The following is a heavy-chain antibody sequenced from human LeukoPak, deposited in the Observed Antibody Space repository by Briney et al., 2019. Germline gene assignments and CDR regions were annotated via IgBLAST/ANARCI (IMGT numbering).Heavy chain of an antibody. CDR1: GFTFSSYG. J-gene: IGHJ1*01. CDR2: IRYDGSNK. V-gene: IGHV3-30*02. Sequence: PGGSLRLSCAASGFTFSSYGMHWVRQAPGKGLERVAFIRYDGSNKYYAASVKGRFTISRDNSKNTLYRQMNSLRAEDTAVYYCAKDRYCSSTSCQMAYFQHWGQGALVTVSS. CDR3: AKDRYCSSTSCQMAYFQH. D-gene: IGHD2-2*01.